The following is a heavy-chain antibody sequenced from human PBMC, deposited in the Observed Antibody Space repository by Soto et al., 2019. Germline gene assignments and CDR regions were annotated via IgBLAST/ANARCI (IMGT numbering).Heavy chain of an antibody. CDR1: GGSISSYY. CDR3: ARLKVATINLWFDP. Sequence: SETLSLTCTVSGGSISSYYWSWIRQPPGKGLEWIGYIYYSGSTNYNPSLKSRVTISVDTSKNQLSLKLSSVTAADTAVYYCARLKVATINLWFDPWGQGTLVTVSS. V-gene: IGHV4-59*08. J-gene: IGHJ5*02. CDR2: IYYSGST. D-gene: IGHD5-12*01.